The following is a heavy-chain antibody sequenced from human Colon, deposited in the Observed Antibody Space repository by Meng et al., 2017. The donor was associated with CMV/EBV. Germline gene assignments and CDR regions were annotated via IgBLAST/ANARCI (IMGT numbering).Heavy chain of an antibody. V-gene: IGHV3-7*01. J-gene: IGHJ6*02. D-gene: IGHD1-1*01. Sequence: GGSLRLSCAASGFTFSSYWMSWVRQAPGKGLEWVANIKQDGSEKYYVDSVKGRFTISRDNAKNSLYLQMNSLRAEDTAVYYCARDSWNYYYYGMDVWGQGTTVTVSS. CDR1: GFTFSSYW. CDR2: IKQDGSEK. CDR3: ARDSWNYYYYGMDV.